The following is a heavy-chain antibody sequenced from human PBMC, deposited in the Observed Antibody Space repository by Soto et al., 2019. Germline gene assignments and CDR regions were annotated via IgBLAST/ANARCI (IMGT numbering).Heavy chain of an antibody. D-gene: IGHD6-13*01. CDR2: INHSGST. V-gene: IGHV4-34*01. Sequence: PSETLSLTCAVYGGSFSGYYWSWIRQPPGKGLEWIGEINHSGSTNYNPSLKSRVTISVDTSKNQFSLKLSSVTAADTAVYYCARGRAAGKGRYYYYYYGMDVWGQGTTVTVSS. J-gene: IGHJ6*02. CDR3: ARGRAAGKGRYYYYYYGMDV. CDR1: GGSFSGYY.